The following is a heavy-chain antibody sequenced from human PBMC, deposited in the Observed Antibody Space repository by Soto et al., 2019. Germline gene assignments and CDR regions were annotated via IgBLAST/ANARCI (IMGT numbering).Heavy chain of an antibody. CDR2: IGGSGGKT. Sequence: PGGSLRLSCAASGVTVSNHAMIWVRQAPGKGLEWVSGIGGSGGKTNYADSVKGRFTISRDNSKNTLYLQMNSLKVEDTATYYCGSWAANSDGFFGPLDYWGQGTLVTVSS. J-gene: IGHJ4*02. CDR1: GVTVSNHA. CDR3: GSWAANSDGFFGPLDY. V-gene: IGHV3-23*01. D-gene: IGHD5-18*01.